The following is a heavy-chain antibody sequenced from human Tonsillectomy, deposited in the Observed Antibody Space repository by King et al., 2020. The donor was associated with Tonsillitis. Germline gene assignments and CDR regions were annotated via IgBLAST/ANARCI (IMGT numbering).Heavy chain of an antibody. V-gene: IGHV4-38-2*02. D-gene: IGHD3-3*01. J-gene: IGHJ4*02. CDR1: GYSISSGYY. CDR2: IYHSGST. CDR3: ARAFYDFWSGYYYFVY. Sequence: QLQESGPGLVKPSETLSLPCTVSGYSISSGYYWGWIRQPPGKGLEWIGSIYHSGSTYYNPSLKSRVTISVDTSRNHFSLKLSSVTAADTAVYYCARAFYDFWSGYYYFVYWGQGTLVTAS.